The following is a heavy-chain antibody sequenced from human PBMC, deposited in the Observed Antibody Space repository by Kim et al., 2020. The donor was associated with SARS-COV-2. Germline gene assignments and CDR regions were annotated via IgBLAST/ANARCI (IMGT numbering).Heavy chain of an antibody. CDR1: GGSISSSSYY. V-gene: IGHV4-39*01. J-gene: IGHJ4*02. D-gene: IGHD2-15*01. Sequence: SETLSLTCTVSGGSISSSSYYWGWIRQPPGKGLEWIGSIYYSGSTYYNPSLKSRVTISVDTSKNQFSLKLSSVTAADTAVYYCARLVVQTYYFDYWGQGT. CDR2: IYYSGST. CDR3: ARLVVQTYYFDY.